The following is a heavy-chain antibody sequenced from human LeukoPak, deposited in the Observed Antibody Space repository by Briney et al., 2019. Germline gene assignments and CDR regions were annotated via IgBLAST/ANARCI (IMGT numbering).Heavy chain of an antibody. CDR2: TNWNSNAI. Sequence: PGRSLRLSCTASGFTFDDYAMHWVRQAPGKGLEWVSSTNWNSNAIGYADSVKGRFTISRDNSKNTLYLQLSSPRAEDTAVYYCAKISWDSGGDREKFWGQGTLVTVSS. V-gene: IGHV3-9*01. J-gene: IGHJ4*02. D-gene: IGHD2-21*02. CDR1: GFTFDDYA. CDR3: AKISWDSGGDREKF.